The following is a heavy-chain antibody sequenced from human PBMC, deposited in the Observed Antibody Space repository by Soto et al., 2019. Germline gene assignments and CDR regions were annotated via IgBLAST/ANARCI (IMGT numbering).Heavy chain of an antibody. J-gene: IGHJ5*02. V-gene: IGHV1-2*04. CDR3: ARAACSSTSCYASAHWFDP. Sequence: ASVNVYCKASGYRYTVYYMHWVRQAPRQGLDWMGWINPNSGGTNYAQKFQGWVTMTRDTSISTAYMELSRLRSDDTAVYYCARAACSSTSCYASAHWFDPWGQGTLVTVSS. CDR1: GYRYTVYY. CDR2: INPNSGGT. D-gene: IGHD2-2*01.